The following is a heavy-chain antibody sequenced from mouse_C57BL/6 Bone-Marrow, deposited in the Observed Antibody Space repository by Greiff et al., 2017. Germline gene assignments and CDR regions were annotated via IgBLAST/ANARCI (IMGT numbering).Heavy chain of an antibody. D-gene: IGHD2-4*01. CDR3: ARRNDYDRAYAMDY. CDR1: GYTFTSYD. Sequence: QVQLKQSGPELVKPGASVKLSCKASGYTFTSYDINWVKQRPGQGLEWIGWIYPRDGSTKYNEKFKGKATLTVDTSSSTAYMELHSLTSEDSAVYFCARRNDYDRAYAMDYWGQGTSVTVSS. J-gene: IGHJ4*01. CDR2: IYPRDGST. V-gene: IGHV1-85*01.